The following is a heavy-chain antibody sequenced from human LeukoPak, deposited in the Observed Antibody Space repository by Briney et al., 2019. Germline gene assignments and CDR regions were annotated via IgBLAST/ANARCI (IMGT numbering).Heavy chain of an antibody. V-gene: IGHV3-15*01. CDR2: IKSKTDDETT. CDR3: TTVRYGSGSYHDY. J-gene: IGHJ4*02. CDR1: GFTFSNAC. Sequence: GRSLRLSCAASGFTFSNACMSWVRQGPGKGLEWVGRIKSKTDDETTDYAAPVKGSFTISRDDSKNTLYLQMNSLKTEDTAVYYCTTVRYGSGSYHDYWGQGTLVTVSS. D-gene: IGHD3-10*01.